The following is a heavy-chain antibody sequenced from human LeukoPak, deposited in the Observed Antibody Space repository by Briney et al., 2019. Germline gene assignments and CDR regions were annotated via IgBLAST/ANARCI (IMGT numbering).Heavy chain of an antibody. CDR3: ARSITMVRGPDFDY. CDR2: MNPNSGNT. D-gene: IGHD3-10*01. J-gene: IGHJ4*02. Sequence: ASVKVSCKASGYTFTSYDINWVRQATGQGLEWMGWMNPNSGNTGYAQKFQGRVTMTRNTSISTAYMELSGLRSEDTAVYYCARSITMVRGPDFDYWGQGTLVTVSS. CDR1: GYTFTSYD. V-gene: IGHV1-8*01.